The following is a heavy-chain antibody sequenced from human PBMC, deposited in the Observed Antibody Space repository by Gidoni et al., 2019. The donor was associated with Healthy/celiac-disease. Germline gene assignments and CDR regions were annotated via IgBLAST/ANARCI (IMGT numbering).Heavy chain of an antibody. CDR1: GGSIRSSSYY. D-gene: IGHD3-16*02. CDR3: ARQADDYVWGSYRSTHFDY. CDR2: IYYSGST. J-gene: IGHJ4*02. V-gene: IGHV4-39*01. Sequence: QLQLQESGPGLVKPSEPLSLTCTVSGGSIRSSSYYWGWIRQPPGKGLAWIGSIYYSGSTYSTPSLKSRVTISVDTSKNQFSLKLSSVTAADTAVYYCARQADDYVWGSYRSTHFDYWGQGTLVTVSS.